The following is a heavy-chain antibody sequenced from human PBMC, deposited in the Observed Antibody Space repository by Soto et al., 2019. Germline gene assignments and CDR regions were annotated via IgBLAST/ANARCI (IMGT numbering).Heavy chain of an antibody. CDR1: GYSISSGYY. Sequence: PSETLSLTCAVSGYSISSGYYWGWIRHPPGKGLEWIGSIYHSGSTYYNPSLKSRVTISVDTSKNQFSLKLSSVTAADTAVYYCARDLPDCSTSCYTKYNWFDPRGQGTLVTVSS. CDR2: IYHSGST. D-gene: IGHD2-2*02. V-gene: IGHV4-38-2*02. CDR3: ARDLPDCSTSCYTKYNWFDP. J-gene: IGHJ5*02.